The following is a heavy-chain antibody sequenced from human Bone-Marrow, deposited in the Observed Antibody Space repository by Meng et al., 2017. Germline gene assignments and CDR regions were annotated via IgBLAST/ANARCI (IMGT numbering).Heavy chain of an antibody. CDR1: GGSISSSSYY. CDR3: ARVMITFGGVIVISWFDP. CDR2: IYYSGST. Sequence: HREPPGPGPGLVKPAETRSPTCTVSGGSISSSSYYWGWIRQPPGKGLEWIGSIYYSGSTYYNPSLKSRVTISVDTSKNQFSLKLSSVTAADTAVYYCARVMITFGGVIVISWFDPWGQGTLVTVSS. J-gene: IGHJ5*02. D-gene: IGHD3-16*02. V-gene: IGHV4-39*07.